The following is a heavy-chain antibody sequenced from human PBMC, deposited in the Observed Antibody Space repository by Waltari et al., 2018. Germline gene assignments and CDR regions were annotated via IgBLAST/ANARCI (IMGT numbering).Heavy chain of an antibody. J-gene: IGHJ5*02. D-gene: IGHD3-10*01. CDR3: VRDLGGSGNSWFDA. CDR1: SYSIRSGYF. Sequence: QVQLQESGPGLARPSETLSLTCVVSSYSIRSGYFWGWIRQPPGKGLEWVGSISHSANAYYNPSLKSRVTMSVDTSKNQFALKVTSVTAADTAIYYCVRDLGGSGNSWFDAWGQ. V-gene: IGHV4-38-2*02. CDR2: ISHSANA.